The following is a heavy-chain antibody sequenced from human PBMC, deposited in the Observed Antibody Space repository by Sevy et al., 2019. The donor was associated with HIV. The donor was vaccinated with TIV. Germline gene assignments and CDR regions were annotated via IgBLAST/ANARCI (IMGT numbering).Heavy chain of an antibody. CDR3: VRGRGFWSDFPKIDD. Sequence: SETLSLTCTVSGDSVSFNSYYWSWVRQPAGKGLEWIGRIYPTGRTNYNPSLNSRVTMSLDTSKNLFSLSLTSVTAADPAVYYCVRGRGFWSDFPKIDDWGQGTLVTVS. CDR1: GDSVSFNSYY. CDR2: IYPTGRT. J-gene: IGHJ4*02. V-gene: IGHV4-61*02. D-gene: IGHD3-3*01.